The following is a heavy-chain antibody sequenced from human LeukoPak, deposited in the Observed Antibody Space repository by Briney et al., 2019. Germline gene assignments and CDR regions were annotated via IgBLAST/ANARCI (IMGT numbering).Heavy chain of an antibody. CDR3: AKRGGSQWELDI. V-gene: IGHV3-23*01. CDR1: GFTFSSYA. CDR2: IGGSGGST. J-gene: IGHJ3*02. Sequence: GGSLRLSCAASGFTFSSYAMSWVRQAPGKGLEWVSAIGGSGGSTYYADSVKGRFTISRDNSKNTLYLQMNSLRAEDTAVYYCAKRGGSQWELDIWGQGTMVTVSS. D-gene: IGHD1-26*01.